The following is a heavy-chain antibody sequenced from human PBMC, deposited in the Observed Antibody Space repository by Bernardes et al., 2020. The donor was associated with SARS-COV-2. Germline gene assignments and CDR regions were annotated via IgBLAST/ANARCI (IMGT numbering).Heavy chain of an antibody. V-gene: IGHV3-74*01. CDR1: GFTFSSYW. D-gene: IGHD6-19*01. CDR2: VNTDGSST. Sequence: GGSLRLSCAASGFTFSSYWMHWVRQAPGKGLVWVSHVNTDGSSTTYADSVKGRFTISRDNAKNTLYLQMNSLRAEDTAVYYCARDQWQTNWFDPWGQGTLVTVSS. CDR3: ARDQWQTNWFDP. J-gene: IGHJ5*02.